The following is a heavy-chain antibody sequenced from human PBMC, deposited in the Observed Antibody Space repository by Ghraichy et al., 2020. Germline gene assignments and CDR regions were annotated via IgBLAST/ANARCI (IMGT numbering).Heavy chain of an antibody. V-gene: IGHV3-66*01. D-gene: IGHD4-17*01. CDR1: GFSVSSIY. Sequence: VGSLRLSCVGSGFSVSSIYMSWVRQAPGKGMEWVSALYANGDTLYADSVKGRFTVSRDNSRNTLYLQMNSLRAEDTALYYCARDLMTTVTTPLDYWGQGTLVTVSS. CDR2: LYANGDT. J-gene: IGHJ4*02. CDR3: ARDLMTTVTTPLDY.